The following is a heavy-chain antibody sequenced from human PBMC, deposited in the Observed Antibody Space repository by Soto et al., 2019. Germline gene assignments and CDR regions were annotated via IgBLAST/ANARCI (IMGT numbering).Heavy chain of an antibody. V-gene: IGHV1-8*01. CDR3: ARTNYVILTGYSPNWFDP. CDR2: MNPNSGNT. J-gene: IGHJ5*02. CDR1: GYTFTSYD. D-gene: IGHD3-9*01. Sequence: ASVKVSCKASGYTFTSYDINWVRQATGQGLEWMGWMNPNSGNTGYAQKFQGRVTMTRNTSISTAYMELSSLRSDDTAVYYCARTNYVILTGYSPNWFDPWGQGTLVTVSS.